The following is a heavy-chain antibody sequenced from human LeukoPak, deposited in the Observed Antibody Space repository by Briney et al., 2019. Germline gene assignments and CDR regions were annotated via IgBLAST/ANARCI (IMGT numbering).Heavy chain of an antibody. J-gene: IGHJ4*02. V-gene: IGHV3-15*01. D-gene: IGHD3-22*01. CDR2: IKSKTDGGTT. CDR1: GIPFNNAW. Sequence: PGGSLRLSCAASGIPFNNAWMSWVRQAPGKGLEWVGRIKSKTDGGTTEYAAPVKGRFTISRDDSKNTLYLQMNSLKTEDTAVYYCTTDRSYYDSGGYYYKYFLDFWGQGTPVTVSS. CDR3: TTDRSYYDSGGYYYKYFLDF.